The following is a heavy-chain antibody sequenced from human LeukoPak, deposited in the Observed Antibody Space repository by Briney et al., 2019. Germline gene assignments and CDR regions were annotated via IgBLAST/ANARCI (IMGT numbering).Heavy chain of an antibody. CDR1: GGTFSSYA. D-gene: IGHD3-10*01. CDR3: ARDGTMVRGVIITDAFDI. CDR2: IIPIFGTA. Sequence: SVKVSCKASGGTFSSYAISWVRQAPGQGLEWMGGIIPIFGTANYAQKFQGRVTMTRNTSISTAYMELSSLRSEDTAVYYCARDGTMVRGVIITDAFDIWGQGTMVTVSS. J-gene: IGHJ3*02. V-gene: IGHV1-69*05.